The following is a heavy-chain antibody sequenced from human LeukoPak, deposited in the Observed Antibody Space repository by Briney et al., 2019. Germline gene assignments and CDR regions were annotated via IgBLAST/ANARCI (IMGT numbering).Heavy chain of an antibody. J-gene: IGHJ4*02. Sequence: ASVKVSCKASGYTFTSYYMHWVRQAPGQGLEWMGIINPSGGSTSYAQKFQGRVTMTRDMSTSTVYMELSSLRSEDTAVYYRARDYYGSGSYGYWGQGTLVTVSS. V-gene: IGHV1-46*01. D-gene: IGHD3-10*01. CDR3: ARDYYGSGSYGY. CDR1: GYTFTSYY. CDR2: INPSGGST.